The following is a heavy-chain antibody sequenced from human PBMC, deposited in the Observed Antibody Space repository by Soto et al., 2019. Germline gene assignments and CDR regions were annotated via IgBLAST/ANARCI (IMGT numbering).Heavy chain of an antibody. V-gene: IGHV4-39*01. D-gene: IGHD3-10*01. CDR1: GGSISSSSYY. CDR3: ASGMVRGAGAYYYYYMDV. Sequence: PSETLSLTCTVSGGSISSSSYYWGWIRQPPGKGLEWIGSIYYSGSTYYNPSLKSRVTISVDTSKNQFSLKLSSVTAADTAVYYCASGMVRGAGAYYYYYMDVWGKGTTVS. J-gene: IGHJ6*03. CDR2: IYYSGST.